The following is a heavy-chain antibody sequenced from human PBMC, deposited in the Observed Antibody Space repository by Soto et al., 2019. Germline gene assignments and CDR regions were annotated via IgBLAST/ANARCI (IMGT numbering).Heavy chain of an antibody. Sequence: GESLKISCKGSGYSFTGYWIGWVRQMPGKGLEWMGIIYPGDSDTRYSPSFQGQVTISADKSISTAYLQWSSLKASDTAMYYCAAMLGYCSSTSCYRKRDYYYYGMDVWGQGTTVTVSS. V-gene: IGHV5-51*01. CDR1: GYSFTGYW. CDR3: AAMLGYCSSTSCYRKRDYYYYGMDV. D-gene: IGHD2-2*02. CDR2: IYPGDSDT. J-gene: IGHJ6*02.